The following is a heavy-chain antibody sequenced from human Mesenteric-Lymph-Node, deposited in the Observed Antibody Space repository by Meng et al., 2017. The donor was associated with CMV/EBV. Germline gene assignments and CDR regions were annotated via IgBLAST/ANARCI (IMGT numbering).Heavy chain of an antibody. V-gene: IGHV3-48*04. Sequence: GESLKISCAASGFNLSIYSMNRGRQAPGKGLEWVAYIGTSSTKYYADSLEGRFTVSRDDAKNSLYLQMNSLRGEDTAVYFCVRDPVLSGLDVWGQGTTVTVSS. CDR3: VRDPVLSGLDV. CDR2: IGTSSTK. J-gene: IGHJ6*02. CDR1: GFNLSIYS.